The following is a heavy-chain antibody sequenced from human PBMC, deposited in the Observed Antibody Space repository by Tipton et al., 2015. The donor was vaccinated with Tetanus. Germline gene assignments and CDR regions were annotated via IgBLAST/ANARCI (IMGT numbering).Heavy chain of an antibody. CDR1: GGSIINTTW. CDR2: INYSGTT. Sequence: GSLRLSCTVSGGSIINTTWLTWIRQPPGKGLEWIGEINYSGTTNYNPSLRSRVTMSLDTSKNQFSLKVTSVTAADTAVYFCTGDDYYDTSLRDYYGMDVWGPGTTVTVSS. V-gene: IGHV4-4*01. D-gene: IGHD3-22*01. CDR3: TGDDYYDTSLRDYYGMDV. J-gene: IGHJ6*02.